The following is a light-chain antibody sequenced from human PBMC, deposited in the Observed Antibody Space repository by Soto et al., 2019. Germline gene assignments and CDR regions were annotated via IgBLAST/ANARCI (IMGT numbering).Light chain of an antibody. Sequence: QSVLTQPPSVSAAPGQKVSISCSGSGSNIGSYSVSWYQPLPGTAPKLLIYDDNKRPSGIPDRFSGSKSGTSATLGITGLQTGDEADYYCATWDRILRVVVFGGGTKLT. J-gene: IGLJ2*01. CDR2: DDN. V-gene: IGLV1-51*01. CDR3: ATWDRILRVVV. CDR1: GSNIGSYS.